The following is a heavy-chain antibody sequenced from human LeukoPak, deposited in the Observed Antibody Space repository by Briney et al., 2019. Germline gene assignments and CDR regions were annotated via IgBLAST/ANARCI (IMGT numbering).Heavy chain of an antibody. CDR2: IYYSGST. D-gene: IGHD6-13*01. Sequence: SETLSLTCTVSGGSISSSSYYWGWIRQPPGKGLEWIGSIYYSGSTHYNPSLKSRVTISVDTSKNQFSLKLSSVTAADTAVYYCAGIAAVGTWYFQHWGQGTLVTVSS. CDR3: AGIAAVGTWYFQH. CDR1: GGSISSSSYY. J-gene: IGHJ1*01. V-gene: IGHV4-39*01.